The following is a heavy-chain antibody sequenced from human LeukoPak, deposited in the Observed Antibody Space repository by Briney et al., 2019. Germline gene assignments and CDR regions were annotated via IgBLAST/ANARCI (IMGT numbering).Heavy chain of an antibody. Sequence: GGSLRLSCAASGLTFSRYWMSWVRQAPGKGLEWVAIIKQDGSEKYYVDSVKGRFTISRDNAKNSLYLQMNSLRAEDTAVYYCASLTYYFDSSGYYPGYFQHWGQGTLVTVSS. CDR2: IKQDGSEK. J-gene: IGHJ1*01. CDR1: GLTFSRYW. CDR3: ASLTYYFDSSGYYPGYFQH. D-gene: IGHD3-22*01. V-gene: IGHV3-7*05.